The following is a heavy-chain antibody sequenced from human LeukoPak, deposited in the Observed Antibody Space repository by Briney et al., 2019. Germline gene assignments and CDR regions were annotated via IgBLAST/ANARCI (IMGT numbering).Heavy chain of an antibody. CDR2: IIPIFGTA. J-gene: IGHJ4*02. V-gene: IGHV1-69*05. Sequence: ASVKVSCKASGGTFSSYAISWLRQAPGQGLEWMGGIIPIFGTANYAQKLQGRVTMTTDTSTSTAYMELRSLRSDDTAVYYCARGLYDILTGYPYYTDYWGQGTLFTVSS. CDR1: GGTFSSYA. D-gene: IGHD3-9*01. CDR3: ARGLYDILTGYPYYTDY.